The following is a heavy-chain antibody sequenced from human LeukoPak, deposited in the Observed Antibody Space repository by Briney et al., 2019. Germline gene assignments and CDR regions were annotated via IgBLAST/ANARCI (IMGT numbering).Heavy chain of an antibody. D-gene: IGHD1-26*01. CDR1: GFIFSGSW. CDR2: ISWNSGSI. CDR3: AKDFEDSGSYRGPFDY. Sequence: GGSLRLSCAASGFIFSGSWMAWIRQAPGKGLEWVSGISWNSGSIGYADSVKGRFTISRDNAKNSLYLQMNSLRAEDTALYYCAKDFEDSGSYRGPFDYWGQGTLVTVSS. V-gene: IGHV3-9*01. J-gene: IGHJ4*02.